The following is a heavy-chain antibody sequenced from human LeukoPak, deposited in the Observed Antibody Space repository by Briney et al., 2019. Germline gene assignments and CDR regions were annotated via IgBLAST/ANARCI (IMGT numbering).Heavy chain of an antibody. Sequence: ASVKVSCKASGGTFSSYAISWVRQAPGQGLEWMGGIIPIFGTANYAQKSQGRVTITADESTSTAYMELSSLRSEDTAVYYCASQLPGYSSGWYFNYWGQGTLVTVSS. J-gene: IGHJ4*02. CDR3: ASQLPGYSSGWYFNY. CDR2: IIPIFGTA. CDR1: GGTFSSYA. V-gene: IGHV1-69*13. D-gene: IGHD6-19*01.